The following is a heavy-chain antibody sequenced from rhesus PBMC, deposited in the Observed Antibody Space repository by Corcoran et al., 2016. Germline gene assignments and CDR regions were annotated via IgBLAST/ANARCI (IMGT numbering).Heavy chain of an antibody. Sequence: QVQLVQSGAEVKKPGTSVKVSCKASGYTFTDYYMHWGRQAPRQGLEWMGWINPYNGNPKYAQKFQGRVTMTRDTSTSTAYMELSSLRSEDTAVYYCARLMEVADVWGPGVLVTVSS. D-gene: IGHD2-33*01. CDR2: INPYNGNP. V-gene: IGHV1S2*01. J-gene: IGHJ5-1*01. CDR1: GYTFTDYY. CDR3: ARLMEVADV.